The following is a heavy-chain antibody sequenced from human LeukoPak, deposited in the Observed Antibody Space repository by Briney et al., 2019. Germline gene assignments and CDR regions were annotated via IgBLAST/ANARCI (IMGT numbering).Heavy chain of an antibody. CDR3: ARCEYSSTQFDY. CDR2: IYYSGST. V-gene: IGHV4-59*08. D-gene: IGHD6-6*01. CDR1: GGSISSYY. Sequence: SETLSLTCTVSGGSISSYYWSWIRQPPGKGLEWIGYIYYSGSTNYNPSLKSRVTISVDTSKNQFSLKLSSVTAADTAVYYCARCEYSSTQFDYWGQGTLVTVSS. J-gene: IGHJ4*02.